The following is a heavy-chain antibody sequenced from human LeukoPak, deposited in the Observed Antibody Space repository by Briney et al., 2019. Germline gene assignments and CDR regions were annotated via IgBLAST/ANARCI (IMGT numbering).Heavy chain of an antibody. Sequence: IPGGSLRLSCAASGFTFSDFYMIWIRQAPGKGLEWVSYISSRGTSIDYADSVKGRFTISRDNAKNSLYLQMNSLRAEDTAVYYCARISTPDYGGNSEVSYYFDCWGQGTLVTVSS. CDR1: GFTFSDFY. J-gene: IGHJ4*02. V-gene: IGHV3-11*01. D-gene: IGHD4-23*01. CDR2: ISSRGTSI. CDR3: ARISTPDYGGNSEVSYYFDC.